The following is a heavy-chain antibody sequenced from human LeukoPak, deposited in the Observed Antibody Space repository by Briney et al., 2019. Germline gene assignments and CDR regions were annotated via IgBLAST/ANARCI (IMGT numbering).Heavy chain of an antibody. CDR1: GYTFTTYY. Sequence: GASVKVSCKASGYTFTTYYIHWVRQAPGQGLAWMGCINHNSGGTNYAPNFQGRVTMTRDTSISTAYMELSGLRSDDTAIYYCARDGSLDYWGQGILVTVSS. CDR2: INHNSGGT. CDR3: ARDGSLDY. V-gene: IGHV1-2*02. J-gene: IGHJ4*02.